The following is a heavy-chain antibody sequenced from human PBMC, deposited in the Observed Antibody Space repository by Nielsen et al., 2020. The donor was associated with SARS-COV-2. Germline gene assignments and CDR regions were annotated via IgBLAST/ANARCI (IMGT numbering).Heavy chain of an antibody. CDR1: GGSFSGYY. Sequence: SETLSLTCAVYGGSFSGYYWSWIRQPPGKGLEWIGEINRSGSTNYNPSLKSRVTISVDTSKNQFSLKLSSVTAADTAVYYCARERIYCTNGVCPRYGMDVWGQGTTVTVSS. J-gene: IGHJ6*02. CDR2: INRSGST. D-gene: IGHD2-8*01. V-gene: IGHV4-34*01. CDR3: ARERIYCTNGVCPRYGMDV.